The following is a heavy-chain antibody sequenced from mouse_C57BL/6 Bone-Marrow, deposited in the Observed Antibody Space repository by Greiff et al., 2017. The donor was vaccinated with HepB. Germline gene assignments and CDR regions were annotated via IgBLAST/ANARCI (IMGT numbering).Heavy chain of an antibody. CDR3: AINSNFSYWYFDV. J-gene: IGHJ1*03. Sequence: QVQLKQPGAELVKPGASVKVSCKASGYTFTSYWMHWVKQRPGQGLEWIGRIHPSDSDTNYNQKFKGKATLTVDKSSSTAYMQLSSLTSEDSAVYYCAINSNFSYWYFDVWGTGTTVTVSS. V-gene: IGHV1-74*01. CDR1: GYTFTSYW. CDR2: IHPSDSDT. D-gene: IGHD2-5*01.